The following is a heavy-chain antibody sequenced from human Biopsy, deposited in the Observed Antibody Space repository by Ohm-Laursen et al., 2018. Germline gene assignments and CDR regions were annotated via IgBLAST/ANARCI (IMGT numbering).Heavy chain of an antibody. J-gene: IGHJ5*02. CDR2: IYTSGIT. Sequence: SETLSLTRTVSGGSLSSYSWSWIRQPAGKGLEWIGQIYTSGITNYNPSLKSRVTMSVDTSKNKFSLRVSSVTAADTAVYYCARDRDRRGWFDPWGQGTLVTVSS. CDR1: GGSLSSYS. CDR3: ARDRDRRGWFDP. D-gene: IGHD1-14*01. V-gene: IGHV4-4*07.